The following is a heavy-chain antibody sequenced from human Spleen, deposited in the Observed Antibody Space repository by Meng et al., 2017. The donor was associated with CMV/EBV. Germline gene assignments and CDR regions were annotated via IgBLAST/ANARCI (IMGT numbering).Heavy chain of an antibody. V-gene: IGHV4-34*01. Sequence: LSLTCAVYGGSFSGYSWSWIRQSPGKGLEWIGEINHSGSTNYNPSLKSRVTISVDTSKNQFSLKMNSVTAADTAVYYCARQGHYGSNYWGQGTLVTVSS. CDR1: GGSFSGYS. D-gene: IGHD3-10*01. CDR2: INHSGST. J-gene: IGHJ4*02. CDR3: ARQGHYGSNY.